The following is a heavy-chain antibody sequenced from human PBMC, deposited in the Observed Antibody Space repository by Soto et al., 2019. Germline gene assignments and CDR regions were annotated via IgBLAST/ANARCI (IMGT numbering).Heavy chain of an antibody. Sequence: ASVKVSCKASGYTFTGYYMHWVRQAPGQGLEWMGWINPNSGGTNYAQKFQGRVTMTRDTSISTAYMELSRLRSEDTAVYYCERGRAVAGAYYFDYWGQGTLVTVSS. CDR2: INPNSGGT. CDR3: ERGRAVAGAYYFDY. CDR1: GYTFTGYY. D-gene: IGHD6-19*01. J-gene: IGHJ4*02. V-gene: IGHV1-2*02.